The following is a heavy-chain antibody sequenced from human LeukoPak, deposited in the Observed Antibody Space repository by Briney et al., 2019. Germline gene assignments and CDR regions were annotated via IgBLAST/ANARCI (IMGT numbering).Heavy chain of an antibody. CDR2: IYYSGST. CDR3: ARGIKAWGTRGSYFDY. D-gene: IGHD3-16*01. Sequence: PSETLPLTCTVSGGSISSYYWSWMRQPPGKGLEWIGYIYYSGSTNYNPSLKSRVTISVDTSKNQFSLKLSSVTAADTAVYYCARGIKAWGTRGSYFDYWGQGTLVTVSS. CDR1: GGSISSYY. V-gene: IGHV4-59*01. J-gene: IGHJ4*02.